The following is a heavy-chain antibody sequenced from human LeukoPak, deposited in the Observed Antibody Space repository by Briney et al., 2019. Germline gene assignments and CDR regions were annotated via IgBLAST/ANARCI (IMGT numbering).Heavy chain of an antibody. D-gene: IGHD6-13*01. Sequence: GASVKVSCKASGYTFTSYYMHWVRQAPGQGLEWMGIINPSGGSTSYAQKFQGRVTMTRDTSTSTVYMELSRLSSDDTAVYYCARIGKQLNWFDPWGQGTLVTVSS. V-gene: IGHV1-46*01. J-gene: IGHJ5*02. CDR2: INPSGGST. CDR1: GYTFTSYY. CDR3: ARIGKQLNWFDP.